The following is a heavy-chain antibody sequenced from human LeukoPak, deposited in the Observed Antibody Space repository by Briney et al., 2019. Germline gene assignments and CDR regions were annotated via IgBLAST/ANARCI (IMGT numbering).Heavy chain of an antibody. Sequence: GGSLRLSCAASGFTFSSYWMSWVRQAPGKGLEWVANIKQDGSEKYYVDSVKGRFTISRDNTNNSLYLQMNSLRAEDTALYYCAKVKTTMVRGVTITYYYYMDVWGKGTTVTVSS. D-gene: IGHD3-10*01. CDR3: AKVKTTMVRGVTITYYYYMDV. CDR1: GFTFSSYW. J-gene: IGHJ6*03. V-gene: IGHV3-7*03. CDR2: IKQDGSEK.